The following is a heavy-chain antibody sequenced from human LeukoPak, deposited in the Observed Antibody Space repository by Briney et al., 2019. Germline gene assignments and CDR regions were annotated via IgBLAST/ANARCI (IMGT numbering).Heavy chain of an antibody. J-gene: IGHJ4*02. CDR3: ARVAGGRMYDY. CDR2: IKQDGSEI. V-gene: IGHV3-7*05. Sequence: PGGSLRLSFAASGFMFRSYWMTWVRQAPGKGLEWVADIKQDGSEIYYVDSVKGRITISRDNAKNSLDLQMNSLRAEDTAVYYCARVAGGRMYDYWGQGTLVTVSS. CDR1: GFMFRSYW. D-gene: IGHD2-15*01.